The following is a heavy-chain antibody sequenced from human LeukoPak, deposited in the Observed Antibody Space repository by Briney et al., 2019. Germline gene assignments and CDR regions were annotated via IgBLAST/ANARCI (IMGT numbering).Heavy chain of an antibody. Sequence: PGGSLRLSCAASGFIFSDHYMSWIRQAPGKGLEWVAYISSGGSTIYYADSVKGRFTISRDNSKNTLYLQMNSLRAEDTAVYYCAKDPDCSSTSCYLRLGGLSWFDPWGQGTLVTVSS. J-gene: IGHJ5*02. CDR3: AKDPDCSSTSCYLRLGGLSWFDP. CDR2: ISSGGSTI. CDR1: GFIFSDHY. D-gene: IGHD2-2*01. V-gene: IGHV3-11*01.